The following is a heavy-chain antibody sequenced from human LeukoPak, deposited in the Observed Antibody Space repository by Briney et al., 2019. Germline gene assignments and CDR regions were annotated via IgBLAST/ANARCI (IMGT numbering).Heavy chain of an antibody. J-gene: IGHJ5*02. V-gene: IGHV4-4*07. CDR2: IYTSGST. CDR1: GGSISSYY. D-gene: IGHD6-19*01. CDR3: ARGRAVASWFDP. Sequence: PSETLSLTCTVSGGSISSYYWSWIRQPAGKGLEWIGRIYTSGSTNYNPSLKSRVTRSVDTSKNQFSLRLSSVTAADTAVYYCARGRAVASWFDPWGQGTLVTVSS.